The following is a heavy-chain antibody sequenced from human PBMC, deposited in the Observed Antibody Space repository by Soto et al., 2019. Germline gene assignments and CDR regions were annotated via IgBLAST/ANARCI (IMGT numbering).Heavy chain of an antibody. CDR3: AREVATINRYFAY. V-gene: IGHV4-30-4*01. D-gene: IGHD5-12*01. J-gene: IGHJ4*02. CDR1: GGSISSGDYY. Sequence: PSETLSLTCTVSGGSISSGDYYWSWIRQPPGKGLEWIGYIYYSGSTYYNPSLKSRVTISVDTSKNQFSLKLSSVTAADTAVYYCAREVATINRYFAYWGQGTLVTVSS. CDR2: IYYSGST.